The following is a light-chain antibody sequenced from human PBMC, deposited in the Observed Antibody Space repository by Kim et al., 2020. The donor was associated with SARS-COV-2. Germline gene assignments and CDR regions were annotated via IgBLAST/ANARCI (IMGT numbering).Light chain of an antibody. CDR1: QSISSW. CDR2: KAS. Sequence: PASVGDRVTITGRASQSISSWLAWYQQKPGKAPKLLIYKASNLEGGVPSRFSGSGSGTEFTLTISSLQPDDFATYYCQQYDSYRTFGQGTKVDIK. CDR3: QQYDSYRT. V-gene: IGKV1-5*03. J-gene: IGKJ1*01.